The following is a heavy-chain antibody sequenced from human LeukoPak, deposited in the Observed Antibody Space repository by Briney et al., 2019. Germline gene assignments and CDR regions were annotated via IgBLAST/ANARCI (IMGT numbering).Heavy chain of an antibody. CDR2: ISWNSGSI. J-gene: IGHJ4*02. Sequence: GRSLRLSCAASGFTFDDYAMHWVRQAPGKGLEWVSGISWNSGSIGYADSVKGRFTISRDNSKNTLYLQMNSLRAEDTAVYYCAKDISTSGSYYIVGYFDYWGQGTLVTVSS. V-gene: IGHV3-9*01. D-gene: IGHD3-10*01. CDR1: GFTFDDYA. CDR3: AKDISTSGSYYIVGYFDY.